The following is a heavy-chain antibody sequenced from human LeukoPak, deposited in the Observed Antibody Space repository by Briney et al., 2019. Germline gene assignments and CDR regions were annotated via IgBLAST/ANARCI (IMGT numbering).Heavy chain of an antibody. Sequence: GGSLRLSCAASGFTFNTYSMNWVRQAPGKGLEWVSSISSSSSYIYYADSVKGRFTISRDNAKNSLYLQMNSLRAEDTAVYYCARDFYYYDSSGYYPPLDYWGQGTLVTVSS. J-gene: IGHJ4*02. CDR2: ISSSSSYI. CDR1: GFTFNTYS. V-gene: IGHV3-21*01. D-gene: IGHD3-22*01. CDR3: ARDFYYYDSSGYYPPLDY.